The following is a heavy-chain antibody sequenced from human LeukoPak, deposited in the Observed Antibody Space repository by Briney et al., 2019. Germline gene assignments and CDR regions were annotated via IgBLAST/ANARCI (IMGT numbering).Heavy chain of an antibody. CDR3: ARAHLIASLDY. V-gene: IGHV3-20*04. CDR2: INWNGRSI. J-gene: IGHJ4*02. Sequence: GSLRLSCAASRFTFDEYGMSWVRQTAGKGLEWVSGINWNGRSIGYADSVKGRFTVSRDNAKSSLYLQMNSLRAEDTALYYCARAHLIASLDYWGQGTLVTVSS. D-gene: IGHD6-13*01. CDR1: RFTFDEYG.